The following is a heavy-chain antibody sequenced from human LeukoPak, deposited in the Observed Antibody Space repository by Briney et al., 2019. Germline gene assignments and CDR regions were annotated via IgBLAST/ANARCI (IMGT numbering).Heavy chain of an antibody. Sequence: ASVKVSCKASGYTFTSYAMHWVRQAPGQRLEWMGWSNAGNGNTKYSQEFQGRVTITRDTSASTAYMELSSLRSEDMAVYYCAARKVGATLGIDYWGQGTLVTVSS. V-gene: IGHV1-3*02. CDR3: AARKVGATLGIDY. J-gene: IGHJ4*02. D-gene: IGHD1-26*01. CDR1: GYTFTSYA. CDR2: SNAGNGNT.